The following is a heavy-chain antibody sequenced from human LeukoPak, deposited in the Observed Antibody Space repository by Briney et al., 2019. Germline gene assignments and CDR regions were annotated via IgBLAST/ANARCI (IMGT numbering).Heavy chain of an antibody. Sequence: PSETLSLTCTVSGGSITSGSYYWSWIRQPPGTGLEWIGYIYYSGSTNYNPSLKSRVTISVDTSKNQFSLKLSSVTAADTAVYYCAKDAGDGSGWYGGLYGMDVWGQGTTVTVSS. CDR1: GGSITSGSYY. CDR3: AKDAGDGSGWYGGLYGMDV. J-gene: IGHJ6*02. D-gene: IGHD6-19*01. CDR2: IYYSGST. V-gene: IGHV4-61*01.